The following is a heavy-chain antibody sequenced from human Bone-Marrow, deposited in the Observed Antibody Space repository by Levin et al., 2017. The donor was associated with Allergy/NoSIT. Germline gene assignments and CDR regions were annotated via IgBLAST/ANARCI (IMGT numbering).Heavy chain of an antibody. Sequence: ASVKVSCAASGFSFDDYAMHWVRQVPGKGLEWVSFISWDGNSAHYGDSVKGRFSVSRDNNKNSLHLQMNSLRTEDTAVYYCAKDRDSSASLDHWGQGTLVTVSS. V-gene: IGHV3-43D*04. CDR3: AKDRDSSASLDH. J-gene: IGHJ4*02. CDR2: ISWDGNSA. D-gene: IGHD6-6*01. CDR1: GFSFDDYA.